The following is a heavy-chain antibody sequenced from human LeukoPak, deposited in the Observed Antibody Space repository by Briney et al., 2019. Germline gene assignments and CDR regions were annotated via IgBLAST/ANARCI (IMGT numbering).Heavy chain of an antibody. D-gene: IGHD5-12*01. J-gene: IGHJ4*02. CDR3: AAQYSGYDPGDY. Sequence: SETLSLTCTVSGGSISSYYWSWTRQPPGKGLEWIGYIYYSGSTNYNPSLKSRVTISVDTSKNQFSLKLSSVTAADTAVYYCAAQYSGYDPGDYWGQGTLVTVSS. CDR2: IYYSGST. V-gene: IGHV4-59*01. CDR1: GGSISSYY.